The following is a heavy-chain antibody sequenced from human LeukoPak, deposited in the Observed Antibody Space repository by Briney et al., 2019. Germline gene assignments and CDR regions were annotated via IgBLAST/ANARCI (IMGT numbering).Heavy chain of an antibody. CDR2: VSGTSEYI. D-gene: IGHD3-10*01. CDR1: GFSFSTYS. CDR3: ARDRVAILDY. V-gene: IGHV3-21*06. Sequence: GGSLRLSCAASGFSFSTYSMIWVRQAPGKGLEWVSSVSGTSEYIYYADSVRGRFTISRDNAKNTVYLQMNSLGAEDTAVYYCARDRVAILDYWGQGTLVTVSS. J-gene: IGHJ4*02.